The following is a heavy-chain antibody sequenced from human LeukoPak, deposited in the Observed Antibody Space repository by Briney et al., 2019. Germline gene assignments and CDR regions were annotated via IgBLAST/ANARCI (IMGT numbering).Heavy chain of an antibody. CDR3: ARVEDSSNNFDY. Sequence: SGGSLRLSCAASGFTFSSYGMHWVRQAPGKGVEWVAVIWYDGSNKYYADSVKGRFTISRDNSKNTLYLQMNSLRAEDTAVYYCARVEDSSNNFDYWGQGTLVTVSS. CDR1: GFTFSSYG. CDR2: IWYDGSNK. D-gene: IGHD3-22*01. V-gene: IGHV3-33*01. J-gene: IGHJ4*02.